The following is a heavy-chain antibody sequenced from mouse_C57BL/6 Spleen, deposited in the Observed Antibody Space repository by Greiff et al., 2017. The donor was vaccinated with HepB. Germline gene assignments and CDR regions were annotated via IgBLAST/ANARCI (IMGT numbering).Heavy chain of an antibody. CDR1: GYAFTNYL. Sequence: QVQLQQSGAELVRPGTSVKVSCKASGYAFTNYLIEWVKQRPGQGLEWIGVINPGSGGTNYNEKFKGKATLTADKSSSTAYMQLSSLTSEDSAVYFCARVGDYAAYLDYWGQGTTLTVSS. CDR2: INPGSGGT. CDR3: ARVGDYAAYLDY. V-gene: IGHV1-54*01. D-gene: IGHD1-1*01. J-gene: IGHJ2*01.